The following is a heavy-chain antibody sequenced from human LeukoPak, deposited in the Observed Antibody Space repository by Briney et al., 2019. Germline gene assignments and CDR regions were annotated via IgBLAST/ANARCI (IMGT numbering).Heavy chain of an antibody. D-gene: IGHD6-13*01. CDR3: AYSNSSSWYDY. J-gene: IGHJ4*02. Sequence: GASVKVSCKASGYSFNDKYLHWVRQAPGQGLEWMGSINPNSGGTNYAQKFQGRVTMTRDTSISTAYMELSRLRSDDTAVYYCAYSNSSSWYDYWGQGTLVTVSS. CDR2: INPNSGGT. CDR1: GYSFNDKY. V-gene: IGHV1-2*02.